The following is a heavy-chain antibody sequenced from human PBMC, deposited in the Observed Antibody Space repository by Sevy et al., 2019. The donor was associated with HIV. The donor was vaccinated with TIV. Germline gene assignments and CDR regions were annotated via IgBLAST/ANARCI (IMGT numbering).Heavy chain of an antibody. Sequence: GGSLRLSCAASGFTFSSNWMTWVRQAPGKGLEWVANVKQDMSEKYYADSVKGRFTISRDNAKNSLFLQMNSLRAEDTAFYYCARDLPPSATTVAHFDYWGQGSLVTVSS. CDR2: VKQDMSEK. D-gene: IGHD4-17*01. CDR1: GFTFSSNW. V-gene: IGHV3-7*01. J-gene: IGHJ4*02. CDR3: ARDLPPSATTVAHFDY.